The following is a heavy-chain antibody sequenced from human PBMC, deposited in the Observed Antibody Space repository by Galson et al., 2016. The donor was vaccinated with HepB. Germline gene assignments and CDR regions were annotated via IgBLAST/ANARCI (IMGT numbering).Heavy chain of an antibody. D-gene: IGHD3-10*01. J-gene: IGHJ4*02. CDR1: GFTFSSYW. CDR2: ISQDGSET. Sequence: SLRLSCAASGFTFSSYWMSWVRQAPGKGLEWVANISQDGSETSYVDSVKGRFTLSRDNARSSLYLQMNSLSAEDTAVYYCARDGPLRGAPYFDYWDQGTLVTVSS. CDR3: ARDGPLRGAPYFDY. V-gene: IGHV3-7*01.